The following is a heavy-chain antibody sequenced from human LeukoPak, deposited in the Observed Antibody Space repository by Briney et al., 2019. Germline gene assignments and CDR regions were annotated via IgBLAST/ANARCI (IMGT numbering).Heavy chain of an antibody. CDR1: GYTFTGYY. CDR2: INPNSGGT. J-gene: IGHJ6*02. CDR3: ARVNILTGYPYYYYGMDV. V-gene: IGHV1-2*02. D-gene: IGHD3-9*01. Sequence: ASVKVSCKASGYTFTGYYMHWVRQAPGQGLEWMGWINPNSGGTNYAQKFQGRVTVTRDTSISTAYMELSRLRSDDTAVYYCARVNILTGYPYYYYGMDVWGQGTTVTVSS.